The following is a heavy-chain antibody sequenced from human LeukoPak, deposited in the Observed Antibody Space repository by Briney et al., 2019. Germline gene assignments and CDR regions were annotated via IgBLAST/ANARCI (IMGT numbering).Heavy chain of an antibody. V-gene: IGHV3-30*04. CDR1: GFTFSSYA. J-gene: IGHJ4*02. Sequence: PGGSLRLSCAASGFTFSSYAMHWVRQAPGKGLEWVAVISYDGSNKYYADSVKGRFTISRDNSKNTLYLQMNSLRAEDTAVYYCAAPSMHPDYWGQGTLVTVSS. CDR2: ISYDGSNK. D-gene: IGHD2-8*01. CDR3: AAPSMHPDY.